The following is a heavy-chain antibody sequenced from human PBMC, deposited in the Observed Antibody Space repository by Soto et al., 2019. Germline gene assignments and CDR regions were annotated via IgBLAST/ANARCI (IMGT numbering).Heavy chain of an antibody. CDR2: IFDSGST. J-gene: IGHJ2*01. CDR1: GGSISSYY. CDR3: AREIIPLTTDWYFDL. Sequence: SETLSLTCTVSGGSISSYYCCWIRQPPGKGLEWIGYIFDSGSTYYNPSLKSRVTISVDTSKNQFSLRLSSVTAADTAVYYCAREIIPLTTDWYFDLWGRGTLVTVSS. D-gene: IGHD4-17*01. V-gene: IGHV4-59*12.